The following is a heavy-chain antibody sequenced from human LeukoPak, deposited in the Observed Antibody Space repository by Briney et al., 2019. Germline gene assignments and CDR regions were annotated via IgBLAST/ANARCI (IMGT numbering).Heavy chain of an antibody. CDR2: IYYSGST. CDR1: GGSISSSSYS. V-gene: IGHV4-39*01. CDR3: ARQVWDSGYDLDY. Sequence: PSETLSLTCTVSGGSISSSSYSWGWIRQPPGKGLEWIGSIYYSGSTYYNPSLKSRVTISVDTSKNQFSLKLSSVTAADTAVYYCARQVWDSGYDLDYWGQGTLVTVSS. J-gene: IGHJ4*02. D-gene: IGHD5-12*01.